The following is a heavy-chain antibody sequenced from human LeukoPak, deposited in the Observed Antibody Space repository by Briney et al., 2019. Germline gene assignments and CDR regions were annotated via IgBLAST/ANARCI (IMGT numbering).Heavy chain of an antibody. J-gene: IGHJ4*02. CDR2: IYTSGST. V-gene: IGHV4-4*07. CDR3: ARGGTYYYDSSGYYYGY. D-gene: IGHD3-22*01. Sequence: SETLSLTCTVSGGSISSYYWSWIRQPAGKGLEWIGRIYTSGSTNYNPSLTSRVTMSVDTSKNQFSLKLSSVTAADTAVYYCARGGTYYYDSSGYYYGYWGQGTLVTVSS. CDR1: GGSISSYY.